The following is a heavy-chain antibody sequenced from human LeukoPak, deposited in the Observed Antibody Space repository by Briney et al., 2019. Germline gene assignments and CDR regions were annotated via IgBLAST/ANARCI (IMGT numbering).Heavy chain of an antibody. CDR1: GGSVSSYY. Sequence: PSETLTLTCTGSGGSVSSYYWSWIRQPPGKGLEWIGYIYYSGSTNYNPSLKSRVTISVDTSKNQFSLKLSSVTAADTAVYYCAIHQLEPASDYWGQGTLVTVAS. V-gene: IGHV4-59*02. CDR3: AIHQLEPASDY. D-gene: IGHD1-1*01. CDR2: IYYSGST. J-gene: IGHJ4*02.